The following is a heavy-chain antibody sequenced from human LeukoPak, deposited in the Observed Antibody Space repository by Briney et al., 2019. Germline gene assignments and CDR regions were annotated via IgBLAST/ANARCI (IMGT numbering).Heavy chain of an antibody. CDR2: ISSSSSYI. J-gene: IGHJ4*02. D-gene: IGHD6-19*01. CDR3: ARDAGQWLAQYYFNY. Sequence: GGSLRLSCAASGFTFSSYSMNWVRQAPGKGLEWVSSISSSSSYIYYADSVKGRFTISRDNAKNSLYLQMNSLRAEDTAVYYCARDAGQWLAQYYFNYWGQGTLVTLSS. V-gene: IGHV3-21*01. CDR1: GFTFSSYS.